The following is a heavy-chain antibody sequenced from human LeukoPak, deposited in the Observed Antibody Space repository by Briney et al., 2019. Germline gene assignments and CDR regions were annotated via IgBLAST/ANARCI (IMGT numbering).Heavy chain of an antibody. J-gene: IGHJ4*02. CDR2: INQDGSKK. CDR1: RFTFSNYW. V-gene: IGHV3-7*01. Sequence: PGGSLRLSCVASRFTFSNYWMSWVRQAPGKGLEWVANINQDGSKKPYADSMKGRFTISRDNAKESLYLQLNSLRADDTAAYYCAKWGPHCVGDYCPALDSWGQGTLVTVSS. CDR3: AKWGPHCVGDYCPALDS. D-gene: IGHD2-21*02.